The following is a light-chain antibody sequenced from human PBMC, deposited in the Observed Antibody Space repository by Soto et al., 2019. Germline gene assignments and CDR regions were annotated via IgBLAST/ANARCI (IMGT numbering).Light chain of an antibody. CDR2: NAS. CDR1: QSISSR. V-gene: IGKV1-5*03. J-gene: IGKJ1*01. Sequence: DIQMTQSPSTLSASVGDRVTITCRASQSISSRLAWYQQKPGKAPKLLIYNASSLESGVPSRFSGSGSGTEFTLTISSLQPDDFATYYCQQYNSDPWTFGQGTKVEIK. CDR3: QQYNSDPWT.